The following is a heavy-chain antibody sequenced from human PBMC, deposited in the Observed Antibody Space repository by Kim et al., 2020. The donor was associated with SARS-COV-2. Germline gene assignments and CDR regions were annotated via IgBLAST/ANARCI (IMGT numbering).Heavy chain of an antibody. CDR2: IGTAGDT. J-gene: IGHJ6*03. D-gene: IGHD5-18*01. CDR3: ARGPGSAMDYYYYMDV. V-gene: IGHV3-13*01. Sequence: GGSLRLSCAASGFTFSSYDMHWVRQATGKGLEWGSAIGTAGDTYYPGSVKGRFTISRENAKNSLYLQMNSLRAGDTAVYYCARGPGSAMDYYYYMDVWGKGTTVTVSS. CDR1: GFTFSSYD.